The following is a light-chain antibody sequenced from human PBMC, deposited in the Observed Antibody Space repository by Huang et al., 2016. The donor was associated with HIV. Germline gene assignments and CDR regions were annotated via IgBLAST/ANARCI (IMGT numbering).Light chain of an antibody. CDR1: QRIGNF. CDR3: QQYNSYPWT. J-gene: IGKJ1*01. CDR2: DAS. V-gene: IGKV1-5*01. Sequence: DIQMTQSPSTLSASVGDRVTITCRASQRIGNFWAWYQQKQGKAPNLLIYDASSLESGVPSTFSGSGSGTEFTLTISSLQPDNFATYYCQQYNSYPWTFGQGTKVEIK.